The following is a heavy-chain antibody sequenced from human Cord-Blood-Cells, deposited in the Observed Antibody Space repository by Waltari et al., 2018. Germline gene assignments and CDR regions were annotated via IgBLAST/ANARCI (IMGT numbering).Heavy chain of an antibody. J-gene: IGHJ3*02. CDR1: GYTFTGYY. V-gene: IGHV1-2*02. Sequence: QVQLVQSGAEVKKPGASVKVSCKASGYTFTGYYMHWVRQAPGQGLEWMGWINPNSGGTNYAQKFQGRFTMTRDTSISTAYMELSRLRSDDTAVYYCARDRITIFGVVTLNDAFDIWGQGTMVTVSS. CDR2: INPNSGGT. CDR3: ARDRITIFGVVTLNDAFDI. D-gene: IGHD3-3*01.